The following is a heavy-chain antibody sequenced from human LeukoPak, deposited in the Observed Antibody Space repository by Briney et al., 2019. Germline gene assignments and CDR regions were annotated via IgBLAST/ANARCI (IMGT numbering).Heavy chain of an antibody. CDR3: ARGSGWNAFDP. Sequence: SQTLSLTCTVSAGTISTDLYYWTWIRQPAGKGLEWIGRIYTNGWTDYNPSLKSRVTMSVDTSKNQFSLKLRFVTAADTALYYCARGSGWNAFDPWGQGTLVTVSS. CDR2: IYTNGWT. V-gene: IGHV4-61*02. J-gene: IGHJ5*02. CDR1: AGTISTDLYY. D-gene: IGHD6-19*01.